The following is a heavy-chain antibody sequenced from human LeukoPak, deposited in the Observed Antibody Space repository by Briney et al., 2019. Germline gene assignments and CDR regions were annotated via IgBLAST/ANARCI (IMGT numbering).Heavy chain of an antibody. J-gene: IGHJ6*02. CDR3: ARAGDFWSGYQLYYYYGMDV. Sequence: GASVKVSCKASGYTLTSYGISWVRQAPGQGLEWMGWISAYNGNTNYAQKLQGRVTMTTDTSTSTAYMELRSLRSDDTAVYYCARAGDFWSGYQLYYYYGMDVWGQGTTVTVSS. V-gene: IGHV1-18*01. D-gene: IGHD3-3*01. CDR1: GYTLTSYG. CDR2: ISAYNGNT.